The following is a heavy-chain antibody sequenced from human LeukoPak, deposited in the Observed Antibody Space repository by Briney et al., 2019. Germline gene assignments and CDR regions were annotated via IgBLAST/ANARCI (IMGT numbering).Heavy chain of an antibody. V-gene: IGHV4-59*01. Sequence: SETLSLTCTVSTGSIYNYYWIWIPQPPGKGLEGIVNAYYSKSTNDNPSLRRRVTISVDTSSNQYSLNLSPVTAADPALYYSGRSSRWFGDAFDIWGQGKMVTVSS. CDR2: AYYSKST. J-gene: IGHJ3*02. CDR3: GRSSRWFGDAFDI. D-gene: IGHD6-13*01. CDR1: TGSIYNYY.